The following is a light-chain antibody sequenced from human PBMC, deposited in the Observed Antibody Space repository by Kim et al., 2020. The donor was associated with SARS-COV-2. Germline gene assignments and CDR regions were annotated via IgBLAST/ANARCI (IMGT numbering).Light chain of an antibody. CDR1: DSSIGSNF. Sequence: GRSVTLACSGSDSSIGSNFVYWFQQVPGTAPKFLIYKTDQRPSGVPDRLSGSKSGTSASLAISGLRSEDEADYYCLVWDIGLSGWLFGGGTQLTVL. J-gene: IGLJ3*02. V-gene: IGLV1-47*01. CDR3: LVWDIGLSGWL. CDR2: KTD.